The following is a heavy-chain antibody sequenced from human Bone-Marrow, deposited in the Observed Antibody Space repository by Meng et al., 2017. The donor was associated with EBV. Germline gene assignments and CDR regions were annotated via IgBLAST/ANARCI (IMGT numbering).Heavy chain of an antibody. J-gene: IGHJ4*02. CDR2: INWNVGGT. CDR3: AKTFSGSFDY. Sequence: VQVVEAGGGLVRPGGSLRPSFAASGFTFDNYGMSWVRQAPGKGLEWVFGINWNVGGTGYADSVKGRFTISRDNAKNSLYLQMNSLRAEDTAVYYCAKTFSGSFDYWGQGTLVTVSS. D-gene: IGHD1-26*01. V-gene: IGHV3-20*03. CDR1: GFTFDNYG.